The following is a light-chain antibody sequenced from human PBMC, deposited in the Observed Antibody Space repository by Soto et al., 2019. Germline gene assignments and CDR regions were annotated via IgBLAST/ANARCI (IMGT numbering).Light chain of an antibody. CDR2: EVN. J-gene: IGLJ1*01. CDR3: SSSTTSSTYA. Sequence: QSALTQPASVSGTPGQSFTISCTGTSIDVGAYNYVSWYQQHPGKAPKLMIYEVNNRPSGVSNRFSGSKSGDTASLTISGLQAEDEADYYCSSSTTSSTYAFGTGTKVTVL. CDR1: SIDVGAYNY. V-gene: IGLV2-14*01.